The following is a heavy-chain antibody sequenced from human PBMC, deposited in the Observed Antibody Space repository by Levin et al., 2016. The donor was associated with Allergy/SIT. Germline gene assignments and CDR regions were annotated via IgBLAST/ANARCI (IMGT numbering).Heavy chain of an antibody. V-gene: IGHV3-23*01. J-gene: IGHJ4*02. Sequence: GESLKISCATSGFTFSSYAISWVRQAPGKGLEWVSAISGGGASTYYADSVRGRFTISRDDSKNTLYLQLNSLRVEDTAIYYCAKLVCRGGDCIDYWGQGTLVTVSS. CDR1: GFTFSSYA. CDR2: ISGGGAST. D-gene: IGHD2-21*02. CDR3: AKLVCRGGDCIDY.